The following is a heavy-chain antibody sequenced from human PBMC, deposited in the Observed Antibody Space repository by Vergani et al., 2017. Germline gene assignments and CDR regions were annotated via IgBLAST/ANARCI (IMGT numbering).Heavy chain of an antibody. CDR3: ARDLLPHYDFWSGYSHAYYYYYGMDV. CDR2: INSDGSST. D-gene: IGHD3-3*01. CDR1: GFTFSSYW. V-gene: IGHV3-74*01. Sequence: EVQLVESGGGLVQPGGSLRLSCAASGFTFSSYWMHWVRQAPGKGLVWVSRINSDGSSTSYADSVKGRFTISRDNAKNTLYLQMNSLRAEDTAVYYCARDLLPHYDFWSGYSHAYYYYYGMDVWGQGTTVTVSS. J-gene: IGHJ6*02.